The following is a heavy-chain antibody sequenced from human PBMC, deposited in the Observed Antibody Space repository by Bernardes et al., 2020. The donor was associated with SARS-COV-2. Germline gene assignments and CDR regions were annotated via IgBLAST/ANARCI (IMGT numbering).Heavy chain of an antibody. J-gene: IGHJ6*02. CDR3: ARDWYSPNYYYYYGMDV. D-gene: IGHD1-1*01. CDR2: IKQDGSEK. Sequence: GSLSLSCAASGFTVSSYWMSWVRQAPGKGLEWVANIKQDGSEKYYVDSVKDRFTISRDNAKNSLYLQMNSLRAEDTAVYYCARDWYSPNYYYYYGMDVWGQGTTVTVSS. CDR1: GFTVSSYW. V-gene: IGHV3-7*04.